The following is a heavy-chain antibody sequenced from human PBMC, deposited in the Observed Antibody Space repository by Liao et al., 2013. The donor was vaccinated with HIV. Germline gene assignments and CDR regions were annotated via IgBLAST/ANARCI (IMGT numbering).Heavy chain of an antibody. CDR3: ARVGIPVITMVRGLDGGWFDP. CDR1: GGSISSYY. Sequence: QVQLQESGPGLVKPSETLSLTCTVSGGSISSYYWSWIRQPPGKGLEWIGYIYYSGSTYYNPSLKSRVTISVDTSKNQFSLKLSSVTAADTAVYYCARVGIPVITMVRGLDGGWFDPWGQGTLVTVSS. CDR2: IYYSGST. D-gene: IGHD3-10*01. J-gene: IGHJ5*02. V-gene: IGHV4-59*12.